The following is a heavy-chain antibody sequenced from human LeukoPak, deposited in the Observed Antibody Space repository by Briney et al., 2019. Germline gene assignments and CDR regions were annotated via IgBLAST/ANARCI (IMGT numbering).Heavy chain of an antibody. CDR3: ARHERKGYDFWSGYYMGGWFDP. V-gene: IGHV4-39*01. D-gene: IGHD3-3*01. CDR2: IYFGGST. J-gene: IGHJ5*02. Sequence: SETLSLTCSVSGGSISSNTYYWGWIRQPPGKGLEWIGSIYFGGSTYYNPSLKSRVTISVDTPKNQFSLKLSSVTAADTAVYYCARHERKGYDFWSGYYMGGWFDPWGQGTLVTVSS. CDR1: GGSISSNTYY.